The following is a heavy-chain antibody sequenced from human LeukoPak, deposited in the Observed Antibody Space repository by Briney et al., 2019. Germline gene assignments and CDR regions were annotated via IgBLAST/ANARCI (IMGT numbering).Heavy chain of an antibody. D-gene: IGHD2-15*01. V-gene: IGHV3-21*01. J-gene: IGHJ4*02. CDR1: GFTFSSYS. Sequence: PGGSLRLSCAASGFTFSSYSMNWVRQAPGRGLEWVSSIGSTSSYIYYADSVKGRFTISRDNAKNSLSLQMNRLRAEDTAMYYCARDWVHCSGGTCSTDYWGQGTLVTVSS. CDR3: ARDWVHCSGGTCSTDY. CDR2: IGSTSSYI.